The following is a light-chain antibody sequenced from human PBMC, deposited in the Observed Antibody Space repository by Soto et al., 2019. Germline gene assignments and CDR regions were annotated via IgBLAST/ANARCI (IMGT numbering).Light chain of an antibody. CDR2: GAY. CDR3: QQYGSSPNT. V-gene: IGKV3-20*01. J-gene: IGKJ2*01. Sequence: VLTQSPSTPSLSPKEKATHSFKASQSRSSSDLAWYQQKPGQAPRLLIYGAYSRATGIPDRFSGGGSGTDFTLTISRLEPEDFAVYYCQQYGSSPNTFGQGTKVDIK. CDR1: QSRSSSD.